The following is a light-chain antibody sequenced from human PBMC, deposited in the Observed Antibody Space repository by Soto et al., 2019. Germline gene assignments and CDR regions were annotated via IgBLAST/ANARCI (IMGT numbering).Light chain of an antibody. J-gene: IGKJ5*01. CDR1: QSVSRY. CDR3: QQRINWPIT. V-gene: IGKV3-11*01. CDR2: DAI. Sequence: EIVLTQSPATLSLSPGERATLSCRPSQSVSRYLAWYQQKPGQAPRLLMYDAINRATGIPARFSGSGSGTDFTLTISSLEPQDFAVYYCQQRINWPITFGQGTRLRL.